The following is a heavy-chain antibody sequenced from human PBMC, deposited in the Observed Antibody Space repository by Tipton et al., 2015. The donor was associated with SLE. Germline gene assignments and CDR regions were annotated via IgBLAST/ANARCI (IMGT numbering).Heavy chain of an antibody. V-gene: IGHV4-28*03. J-gene: IGHJ4*02. D-gene: IGHD3-22*01. CDR1: GFTFSSYW. Sequence: LRLSCAASGFTFSSYWMHWVRQAPGKGLEWIGYIYYNGDTYYHPSLKSRLAMSLDTSNNQFSLEMSSVTVADTAVYYCARGRLLEEYFDFWGRGILVPVSS. CDR2: IYYNGDT. CDR3: ARGRLLEEYFDF.